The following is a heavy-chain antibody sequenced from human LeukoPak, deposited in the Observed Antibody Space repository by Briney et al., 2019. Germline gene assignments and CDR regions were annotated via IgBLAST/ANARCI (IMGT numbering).Heavy chain of an antibody. D-gene: IGHD6-19*01. V-gene: IGHV3-23*01. CDR3: AREQWLVPVDWFDP. Sequence: GGSLRLSCAASGFTFSTYAMTWVRQAPGKGLQWVSTISGRGDNTYYADSVKGRFTISRDNSKNTLYLQVNTLRAEDTAVYYCAREQWLVPVDWFDPWGQGTLVTVSS. J-gene: IGHJ5*02. CDR1: GFTFSTYA. CDR2: ISGRGDNT.